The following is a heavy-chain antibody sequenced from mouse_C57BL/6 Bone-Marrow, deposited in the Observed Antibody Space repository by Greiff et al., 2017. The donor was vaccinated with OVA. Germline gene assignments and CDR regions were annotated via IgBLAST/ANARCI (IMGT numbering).Heavy chain of an antibody. J-gene: IGHJ1*03. V-gene: IGHV1-69*01. CDR3: AREGYYWYFDV. CDR1: GYTFTSYW. CDR2: IDPSDSYT. Sequence: QVQLKQPRAELVMPGASVKLSCKASGYTFTSYWMHWVKQRPGQGLEWIGEIDPSDSYTNYNQKFKGKSTLSVDKSSSTAYMQLSSLTSEDSAVYYCAREGYYWYFDVWGTGTTVTVSS. D-gene: IGHD2-2*01.